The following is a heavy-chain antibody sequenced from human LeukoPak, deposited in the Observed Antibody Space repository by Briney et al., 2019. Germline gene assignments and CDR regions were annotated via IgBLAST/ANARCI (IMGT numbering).Heavy chain of an antibody. CDR2: ISYDGSNK. J-gene: IGHJ4*02. CDR3: AKDSNLEYFDY. D-gene: IGHD1-1*01. Sequence: PGGSLRLSCAASGFTFSSYGVHWVRQAPGKGLEWVAVISYDGSNKYYADSVKGRFTISRDNSKNTLYLQMNSLRAEDTAVYYCAKDSNLEYFDYWGQGTLVTVSS. CDR1: GFTFSSYG. V-gene: IGHV3-30*18.